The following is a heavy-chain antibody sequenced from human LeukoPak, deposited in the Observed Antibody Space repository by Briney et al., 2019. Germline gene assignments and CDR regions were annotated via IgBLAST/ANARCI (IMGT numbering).Heavy chain of an antibody. CDR3: VRGSSYDY. J-gene: IGHJ4*02. CDR1: GFIFNAYD. Sequence: GGSLRLSCVVSGFIFNAYDIHWVRQSTGKSLEWVSTIGSVAGDTYYSGAVKGRFTISRERAKNSYYLHMTNLRAGDTAMYYCVRGSSYDYWGQGTPVTVYS. D-gene: IGHD6-6*01. V-gene: IGHV3-13*01. CDR2: IGSVAGDT.